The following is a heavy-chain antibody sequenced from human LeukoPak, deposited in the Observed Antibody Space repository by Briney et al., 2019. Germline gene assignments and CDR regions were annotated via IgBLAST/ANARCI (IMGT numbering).Heavy chain of an antibody. D-gene: IGHD2-21*01. V-gene: IGHV3-15*07. J-gene: IGHJ4*02. Sequence: GGSLRLSCATSGFTFSNAYMNWVCQAPGKGLEWVGRIKPKTDGETTEYAAPVKGRFSISRDDSKNMLYLQMNSLKTEDTAVYYCITPLPYSAQGGQGTLVTVSS. CDR1: GFTFSNAY. CDR3: ITPLPYSAQ. CDR2: IKPKTDGETT.